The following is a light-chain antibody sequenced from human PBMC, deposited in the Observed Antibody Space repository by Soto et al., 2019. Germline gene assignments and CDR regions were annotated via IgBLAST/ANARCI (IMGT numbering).Light chain of an antibody. V-gene: IGLV2-14*01. Sequence: QSALTQPASVSGSPGQSITMSCTGSSSDIGTYNFVSWYQQHADKAPRLILYEVNNRPSGVSSRFSGSKSGNSASLTISGLQPEDEAHSFCSSYAATSSLVFGGGTKLTVL. J-gene: IGLJ3*02. CDR3: SSYAATSSLV. CDR1: SSDIGTYNF. CDR2: EVN.